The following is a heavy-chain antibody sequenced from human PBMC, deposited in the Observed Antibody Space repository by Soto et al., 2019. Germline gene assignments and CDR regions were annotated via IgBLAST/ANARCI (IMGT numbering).Heavy chain of an antibody. CDR2: ISAYSGNT. CDR1: GYTFTSYG. D-gene: IGHD4-17*01. J-gene: IGHJ6*02. V-gene: IGHV1-18*01. Sequence: GASVKVSCKASGYTFTSYGISWVRQAPGQGLEWMGWISAYSGNTNYAQKLQGRVTMTTNTSTSTAYMELSSLRSDDTAVYYCARDRTTVVTPAYYYYYGMDVWGQGTTVTVSS. CDR3: ARDRTTVVTPAYYYYYGMDV.